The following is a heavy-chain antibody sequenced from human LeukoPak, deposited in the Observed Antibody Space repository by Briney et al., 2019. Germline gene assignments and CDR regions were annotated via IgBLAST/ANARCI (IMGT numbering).Heavy chain of an antibody. V-gene: IGHV4-59*01. J-gene: IGHJ3*02. CDR3: ARGRDTAMDGGI. CDR1: GVSISSYY. D-gene: IGHD5-18*01. Sequence: SETLSLTCTVSGVSISSYYWSWIRQPPGKGLEWIGYIYYSGSTNYNPSLKSRVTISVDTSKNQFSLKLSSVTAADTAVYYCARGRDTAMDGGIWGQGTMVTVSS. CDR2: IYYSGST.